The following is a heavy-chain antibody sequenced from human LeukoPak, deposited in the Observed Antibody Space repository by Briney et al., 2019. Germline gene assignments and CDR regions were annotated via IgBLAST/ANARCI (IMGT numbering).Heavy chain of an antibody. Sequence: PWGSLRLSCAASGFTFSNYWMHWVRQAPGKGLVWVSRISNDASSTTYADSVKGRFTISRDNTRNTLYLQMNSLRAEDTAVYYCAVGDNPGALDYWGQGTLVTVSS. V-gene: IGHV3-74*01. CDR3: AVGDNPGALDY. CDR1: GFTFSNYW. CDR2: ISNDASST. J-gene: IGHJ4*02. D-gene: IGHD1-14*01.